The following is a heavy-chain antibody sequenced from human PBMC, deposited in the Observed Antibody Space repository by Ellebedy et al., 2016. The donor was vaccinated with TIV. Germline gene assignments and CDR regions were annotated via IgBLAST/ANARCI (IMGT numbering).Heavy chain of an antibody. D-gene: IGHD3-16*01. CDR3: VRLFRHSPNSDWGIPTWYSYGMDV. V-gene: IGHV4-34*01. CDR2: INHSGST. Sequence: MPSETLSLTCAVYGGSFSGNYWTWIRQPPGQGLEWIGEINHSGSTNYSPSFAGRITISVDTSRNQFSLKLRSVTAADTAVYYCVRLFRHSPNSDWGIPTWYSYGMDVWGQGGTVTVSS. CDR1: GGSFSGNY. J-gene: IGHJ6*02.